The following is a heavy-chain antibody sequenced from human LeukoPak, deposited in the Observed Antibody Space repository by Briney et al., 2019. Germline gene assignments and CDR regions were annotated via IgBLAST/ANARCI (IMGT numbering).Heavy chain of an antibody. CDR3: ARAHYDSSGYYFDY. D-gene: IGHD3-22*01. CDR1: GGSISSSSYY. Sequence: PSETLSLTCTASGGSISSSSYYWGWIRQPPGKGLEWIGSIYYSGSTYYSPSLKSRVTISVDTSKNQFSLKLSSVTAADTAVYYCARAHYDSSGYYFDYWGQGTLVTVSS. J-gene: IGHJ4*02. V-gene: IGHV4-39*07. CDR2: IYYSGST.